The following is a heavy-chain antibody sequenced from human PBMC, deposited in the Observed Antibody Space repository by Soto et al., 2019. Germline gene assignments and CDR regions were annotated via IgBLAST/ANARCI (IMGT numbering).Heavy chain of an antibody. Sequence: GESPTISCQGSGYTFSNFWICWVRQLPGKGLEWXGIXXPXXHXTXXXPXXXGKVTISADKSINTAYLQWNSLGVEDTAVYFCAKDTVAIRSFYFDSWAQGTLVTVSS. CDR2: XXPXXHXT. J-gene: IGHJ4*02. CDR3: AKDTVAIRSFYFDS. D-gene: IGHD2-21*01. CDR1: GYTFSNFW. V-gene: IGHV5-51*01.